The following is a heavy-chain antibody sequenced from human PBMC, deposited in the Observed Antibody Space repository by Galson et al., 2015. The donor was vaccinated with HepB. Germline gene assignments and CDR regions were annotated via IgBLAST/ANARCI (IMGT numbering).Heavy chain of an antibody. J-gene: IGHJ5*02. CDR3: ARRANWGNWFDP. CDR1: GGSFSGYY. CDR2: INHSGST. Sequence: ETLSLTCAVYGGSFSGYYWSWIRQPPGKGLEWIGEINHSGSTNYNPSLKSRVTISVDTSKNQFSLKLSSVTAADTAVYYCARRANWGNWFDPWGQGTLVTVSS. D-gene: IGHD7-27*01. V-gene: IGHV4-34*01.